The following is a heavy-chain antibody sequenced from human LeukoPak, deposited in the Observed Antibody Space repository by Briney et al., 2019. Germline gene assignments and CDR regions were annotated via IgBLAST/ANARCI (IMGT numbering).Heavy chain of an antibody. CDR2: INHSGST. CDR3: ARGWGSSWFKWFDP. Sequence: SETLSLTCAVYGGSFSGYYWSWIRQPPGKGLEWIGEINHSGSTNYNPSLKSRVTISVDTSKNQFSLKLSSVTAADTAVYYCARGWGSSWFKWFDPWGQGTLVTVSS. CDR1: GGSFSGYY. D-gene: IGHD6-13*01. V-gene: IGHV4-34*01. J-gene: IGHJ5*02.